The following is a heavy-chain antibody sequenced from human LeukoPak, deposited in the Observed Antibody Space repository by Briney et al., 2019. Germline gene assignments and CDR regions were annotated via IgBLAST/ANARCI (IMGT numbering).Heavy chain of an antibody. CDR3: ARARTYYYDSSGGYFDY. Sequence: SQTLSLTCAVSGGSISSGGYSWSWIRQPPGKGLEWIGYIYHSGSTYYNPSLKSRVTISVDRSKNQFSLKLSSVTAADTAVYYCARARTYYYDSSGGYFDYWGQGTLVTVSS. CDR1: GGSISSGGYS. V-gene: IGHV4-30-2*01. J-gene: IGHJ4*02. D-gene: IGHD3-22*01. CDR2: IYHSGST.